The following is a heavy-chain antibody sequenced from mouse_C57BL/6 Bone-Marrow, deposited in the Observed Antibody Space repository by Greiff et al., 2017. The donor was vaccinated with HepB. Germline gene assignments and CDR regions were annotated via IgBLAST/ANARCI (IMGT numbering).Heavy chain of an antibody. J-gene: IGHJ2*01. CDR2: IYPRDGST. V-gene: IGHV1-85*01. CDR3: ARDVSSYLSFCY. CDR1: GYTFTSYD. D-gene: IGHD1-1*01. Sequence: VQLQQSGPELVKPGASVKLSCKASGYTFTSYDLNWVQQRPGQGLEWIGWIYPRDGSTTYNVKFKGKATLTVDTSSSSAYMEFHSLTSEDSAVYFCARDVSSYLSFCYWGQCTNLTVSS.